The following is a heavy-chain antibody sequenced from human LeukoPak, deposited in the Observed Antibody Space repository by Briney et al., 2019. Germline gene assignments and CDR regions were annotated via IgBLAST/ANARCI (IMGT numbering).Heavy chain of an antibody. V-gene: IGHV1-2*02. CDR3: ARADMIVGGVFRYDY. Sequence: ASVKVSCKASGYTFTAYYIHWVRQAPGQGLEWMGWVNPNSGGTNYAQKFQGRVTMTRDTSISTAYMELSRLASDDTAVYYCARADMIVGGVFRYDYWGQGTLVTVSS. CDR1: GYTFTAYY. D-gene: IGHD3-22*01. CDR2: VNPNSGGT. J-gene: IGHJ4*02.